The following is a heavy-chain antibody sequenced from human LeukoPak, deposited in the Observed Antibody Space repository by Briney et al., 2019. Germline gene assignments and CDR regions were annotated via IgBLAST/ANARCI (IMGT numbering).Heavy chain of an antibody. Sequence: ASVKVSCKASGGTFISYAISWVRQAPGQGLEWMGGIIPIFGTANYAQKFQGRVTITADESTSTAYMELSSLRSEDTAVYYCARDRISGYDSYYFDYWGQGTLVTVSS. J-gene: IGHJ4*02. D-gene: IGHD5-12*01. CDR1: GGTFISYA. V-gene: IGHV1-69*01. CDR2: IIPIFGTA. CDR3: ARDRISGYDSYYFDY.